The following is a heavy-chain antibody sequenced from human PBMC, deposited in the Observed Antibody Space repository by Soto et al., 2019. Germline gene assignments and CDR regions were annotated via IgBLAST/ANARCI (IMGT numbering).Heavy chain of an antibody. Sequence: SETLSLTCVVSGGSISSGGYSWSWIRQPPGKGLEWIGYIYHSGSTYYNPSLKSRVTISVDRSKNQFSLKLNSVTAADTAVYYCARGPDYWGQGTLVTVS. CDR3: ARGPDY. CDR1: GGSISSGGYS. CDR2: IYHSGST. V-gene: IGHV4-30-2*01. J-gene: IGHJ4*02.